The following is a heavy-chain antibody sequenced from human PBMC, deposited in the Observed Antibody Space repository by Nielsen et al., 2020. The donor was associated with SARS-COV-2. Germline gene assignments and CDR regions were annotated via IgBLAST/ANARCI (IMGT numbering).Heavy chain of an antibody. J-gene: IGHJ4*02. D-gene: IGHD6-19*01. CDR3: AKDISLISGWYGGIDY. Sequence: GESLKISCAASGFTFDDYTMHWVRQAPGKGLEWVSLISWDGGSTYYADSVKGRFTISRDNSKNSLYLQMNSLRTEDTALYYCAKDISLISGWYGGIDYWGQGTLVTVSS. CDR1: GFTFDDYT. V-gene: IGHV3-43*01. CDR2: ISWDGGST.